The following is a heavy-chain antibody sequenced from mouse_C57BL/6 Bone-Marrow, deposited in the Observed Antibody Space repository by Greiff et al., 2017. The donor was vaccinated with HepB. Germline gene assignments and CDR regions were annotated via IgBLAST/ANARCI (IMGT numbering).Heavy chain of an antibody. J-gene: IGHJ4*01. CDR2: ISNGGGST. CDR1: GFTFSDYY. D-gene: IGHD2-5*01. V-gene: IGHV5-12*01. CDR3: ARHRDSNYDYAMDY. Sequence: EVNLVESGGGLVQPGGSLKLSCAASGFTFSDYYMYWVRQTPEKRLEWVAYISNGGGSTYYPDTVKGRFTISRDNAKNTLYLQMSRLKSEDTAMYYCARHRDSNYDYAMDYWGQGTSVTVSS.